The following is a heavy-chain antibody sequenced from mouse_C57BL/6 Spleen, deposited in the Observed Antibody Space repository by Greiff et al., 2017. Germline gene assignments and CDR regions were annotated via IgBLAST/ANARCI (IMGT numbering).Heavy chain of an antibody. J-gene: IGHJ2*01. D-gene: IGHD1-1*01. V-gene: IGHV1-50*01. Sequence: VQLQQPGAELVKPGASVKLSCKASGYTFTSYWMQWVKQRPGQGLEWIGEIDPSDSYTNYNQKFKGKATLTVDTSSSTAYMQLSSLTSEDSAVYYCARVRQYTTLVDFDYWGQGTTLTVSS. CDR3: ARVRQYTTLVDFDY. CDR1: GYTFTSYW. CDR2: IDPSDSYT.